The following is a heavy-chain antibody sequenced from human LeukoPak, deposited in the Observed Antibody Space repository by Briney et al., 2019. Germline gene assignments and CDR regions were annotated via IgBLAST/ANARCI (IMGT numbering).Heavy chain of an antibody. D-gene: IGHD4-23*01. J-gene: IGHJ4*02. CDR3: ARGSPSYGGTVFDY. Sequence: GGSLRLSCAVSGFIFSNYWMSWVRQAPGKGLEWVANINQDVSEKYYVDSVKGRFTMSRDNAKNSLYLQMNSLRAEDTAVYYCARGSPSYGGTVFDYWGQGTLVTVSS. V-gene: IGHV3-7*04. CDR1: GFIFSNYW. CDR2: INQDVSEK.